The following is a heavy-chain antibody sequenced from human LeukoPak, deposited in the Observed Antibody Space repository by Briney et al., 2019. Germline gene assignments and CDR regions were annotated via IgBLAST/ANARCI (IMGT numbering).Heavy chain of an antibody. V-gene: IGHV3-66*01. Sequence: GGSLRLSCAASGFTVSSNYMSWVRQAPGKGLEWVSVIYSGGSTYYADSVKGRFTISRDNSKNTLYLQMNSLRAEDTAVYYCARETYYCDSSGYYFDYWGQGTLVTVSS. J-gene: IGHJ4*02. CDR3: ARETYYCDSSGYYFDY. CDR2: IYSGGST. CDR1: GFTVSSNY. D-gene: IGHD3-22*01.